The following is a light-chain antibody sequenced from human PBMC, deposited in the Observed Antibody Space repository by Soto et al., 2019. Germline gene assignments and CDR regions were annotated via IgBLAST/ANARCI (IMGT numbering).Light chain of an antibody. CDR1: QSVNSK. Sequence: EIVMTQSPATLSVSPGGRATLSCRASQSVNSKLAWYQQKPGQAPRLLIYGASNRATGIPDRFSGSGSGTEFTLIISSLQPEDFATYYCQQYDSFSVTFGQGTKVDIK. CDR3: QQYDSFSVT. J-gene: IGKJ1*01. CDR2: GAS. V-gene: IGKV3D-15*01.